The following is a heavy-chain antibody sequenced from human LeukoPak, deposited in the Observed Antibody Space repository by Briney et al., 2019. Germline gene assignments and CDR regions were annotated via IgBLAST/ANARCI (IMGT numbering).Heavy chain of an antibody. Sequence: GGSLRLSCAASGFNFSTYSMNWVRQAPGMGLEWVSSISSSSNFIYYADSVNGRFTISRDNSKNTLYLQMNSLRAEDTAVYYCAKGGIAAAGNSIDDYWGQGTLVTVSS. CDR2: ISSSSNFI. D-gene: IGHD6-13*01. CDR3: AKGGIAAAGNSIDDY. J-gene: IGHJ4*02. V-gene: IGHV3-21*01. CDR1: GFNFSTYS.